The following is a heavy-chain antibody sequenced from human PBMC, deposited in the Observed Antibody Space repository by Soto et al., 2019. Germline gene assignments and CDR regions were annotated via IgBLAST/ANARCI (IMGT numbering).Heavy chain of an antibody. Sequence: QVHLVQSGAEVKKPGASVMVSCKASGYSFGHFDIHWVRKAAGQGLERMGWVSPNSGKTGYAQRFQGRITMTRDPSKSTAYMEVKSLTSADTAIYYCARARGAASFDLWGQGTLVTASS. CDR3: ARARGAASFDL. V-gene: IGHV1-8*01. CDR2: VSPNSGKT. D-gene: IGHD6-25*01. J-gene: IGHJ5*02. CDR1: GYSFGHFD.